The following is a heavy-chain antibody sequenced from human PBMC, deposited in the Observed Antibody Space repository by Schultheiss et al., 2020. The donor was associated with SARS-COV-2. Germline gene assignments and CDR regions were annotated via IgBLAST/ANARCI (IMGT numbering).Heavy chain of an antibody. Sequence: GGSLRLSCAASGFTFSSYAMSWVRQAPGKGLEWVSVIYSGGSTYYADSVKGRFTISRDNSKNTLYLQMNSLRAEDTAVYYCARGLGETYDFWSGPYFDYWGQGTLVTVSS. CDR1: GFTFSSYA. CDR3: ARGLGETYDFWSGPYFDY. J-gene: IGHJ4*02. V-gene: IGHV3-66*01. CDR2: IYSGGST. D-gene: IGHD3-3*01.